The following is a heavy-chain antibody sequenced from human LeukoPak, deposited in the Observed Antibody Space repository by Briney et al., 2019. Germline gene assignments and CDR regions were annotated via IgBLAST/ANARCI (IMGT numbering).Heavy chain of an antibody. CDR3: ATEGCSSTSCYGGFDY. Sequence: ASVKVSCKVSGYTLTELSMHWVRQAPGKGLEWMGGFDPEDGETIYAQKFQGRVTMTGDTSTDTAYMELSSLRSEDTAVYYCATEGCSSTSCYGGFDYWGQGTLVTVSS. CDR1: GYTLTELS. D-gene: IGHD2-2*01. V-gene: IGHV1-24*01. J-gene: IGHJ4*02. CDR2: FDPEDGET.